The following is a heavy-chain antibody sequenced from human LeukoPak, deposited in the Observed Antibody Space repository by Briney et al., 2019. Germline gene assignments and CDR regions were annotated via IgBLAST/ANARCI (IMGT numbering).Heavy chain of an antibody. CDR2: IKQDGSEK. V-gene: IGHV3-7*01. J-gene: IGHJ6*02. CDR1: GFTFSRYW. CDR3: ARDGRSGYDPKWGYYYYGMDV. D-gene: IGHD5-12*01. Sequence: PGGSLRLSCAASGFTFSRYWMSWVRQAPEKGLEWVANIKQDGSEKYYVDSVKGRFTISRDNAKNSLYLEMNSLRAEDTAVYYCARDGRSGYDPKWGYYYYGMDVWGQGTTVTVSS.